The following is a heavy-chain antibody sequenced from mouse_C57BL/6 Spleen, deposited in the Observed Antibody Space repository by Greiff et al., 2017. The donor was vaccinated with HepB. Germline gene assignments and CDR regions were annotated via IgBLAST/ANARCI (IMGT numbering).Heavy chain of an antibody. CDR2: ILPGSGST. D-gene: IGHD1-1*01. J-gene: IGHJ4*01. Sequence: QVQLQQSGAELMKPGASVKLSCKATGYTFTGYWIEWVKQRPGHGLEWIGEILPGSGSTNYNEKFKGKATFTADTSSNTAYMQLSSLTTEDSAIYYCARDIYYGSSYSFYYAMDYWGQGTSVTVSS. CDR3: ARDIYYGSSYSFYYAMDY. CDR1: GYTFTGYW. V-gene: IGHV1-9*01.